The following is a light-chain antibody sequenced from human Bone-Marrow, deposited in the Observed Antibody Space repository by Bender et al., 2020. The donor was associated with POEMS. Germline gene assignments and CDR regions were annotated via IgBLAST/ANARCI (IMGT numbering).Light chain of an antibody. CDR1: SSDVGRYNL. CDR3: CSHAGSRPWV. V-gene: IGLV2-23*02. J-gene: IGLJ1*01. CDR2: EVS. Sequence: QSALTQPASVSGSPGQSITISCTGTSSDVGRYNLVSWYQQHPGKAPKLMIYEVSKWPSGVSNRFSGSKSGNTASLTISGLQPEDEADYYCCSHAGSRPWVFGTGTKVTVL.